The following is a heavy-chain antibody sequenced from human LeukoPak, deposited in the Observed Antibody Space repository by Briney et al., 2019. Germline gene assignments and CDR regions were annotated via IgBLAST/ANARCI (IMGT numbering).Heavy chain of an antibody. CDR3: ARDRAGSHDYGGY. J-gene: IGHJ4*02. CDR1: GFTFSSYG. CDR2: IWYDGSNK. V-gene: IGHV3-33*01. Sequence: GGSLRLSCAASGFTFSSYGMHWVRQAPGKGLEWVAVIWYDGSNKYYADSVKGRFTISRDNSKNTLYLQMNSLRAEDTAVYYCARDRAGSHDYGGYWGQGTLVTVSS. D-gene: IGHD4-23*01.